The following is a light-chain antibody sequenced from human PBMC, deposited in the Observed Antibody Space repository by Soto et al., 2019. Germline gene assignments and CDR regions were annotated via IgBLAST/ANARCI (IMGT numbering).Light chain of an antibody. CDR1: SSDVGGYNY. CDR2: EVT. Sequence: QSALTQPASVSGSPGQSITISCTGTSSDVGGYNYVSWYQQHPGQVPKLTIYEVTNRPSGVSSRFSGSKSGNSASLTISGLQAEDEADYYCSSYTTGDTGVFGGGTKLNVL. CDR3: SSYTTGDTGV. J-gene: IGLJ3*02. V-gene: IGLV2-14*01.